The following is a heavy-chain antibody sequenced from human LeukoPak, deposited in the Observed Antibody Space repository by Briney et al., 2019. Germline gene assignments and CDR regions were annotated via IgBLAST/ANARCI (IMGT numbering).Heavy chain of an antibody. CDR3: ARKDGGRDGMDV. J-gene: IGHJ6*02. Sequence: GASVKVSCRASGYTSTDYYMHWVRQAPGQGLEWMGWLNPNTLVTSYAQHFQGRVSMTWDTSISTGYMALNSLTSDDTAVYYCARKDGGRDGMDVWGQGTTVTVSS. D-gene: IGHD2-15*01. V-gene: IGHV1-2*02. CDR1: GYTSTDYY. CDR2: LNPNTLVT.